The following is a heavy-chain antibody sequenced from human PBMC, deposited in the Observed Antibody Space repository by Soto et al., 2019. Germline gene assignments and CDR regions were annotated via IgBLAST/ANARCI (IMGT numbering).Heavy chain of an antibody. J-gene: IGHJ6*02. CDR1: GFTFSSYA. Sequence: GGSLRLSCAASGFTFSSYAMSWVRQAPGKGLEWVSAISGSGGSTYYADSVKGRFTISRDNSKNTLYLQMNSLRAEDMAVYYCANLQFWSGPRSGYGMDVWGQGTTVTAP. D-gene: IGHD3-3*02. CDR2: ISGSGGST. CDR3: ANLQFWSGPRSGYGMDV. V-gene: IGHV3-23*01.